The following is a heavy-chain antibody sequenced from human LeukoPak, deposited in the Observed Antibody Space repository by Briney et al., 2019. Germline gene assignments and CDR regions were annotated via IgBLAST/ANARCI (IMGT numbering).Heavy chain of an antibody. V-gene: IGHV3-48*01. D-gene: IGHD6-13*01. Sequence: GGSLRLSCAAPGFTFSSYSMNWVRQAPGKGLEWVSYISSSSSTIYYADFVKGRFTISRDNAKNSLYLQMNSLRAEDTAVYYCASFPSVAAAGEKIDYWGQGTLVTVSS. J-gene: IGHJ4*02. CDR2: ISSSSSTI. CDR1: GFTFSSYS. CDR3: ASFPSVAAAGEKIDY.